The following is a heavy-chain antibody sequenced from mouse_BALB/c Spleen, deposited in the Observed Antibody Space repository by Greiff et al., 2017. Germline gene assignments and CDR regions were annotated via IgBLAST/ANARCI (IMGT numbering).Heavy chain of an antibody. CDR2: IDPANGNT. CDR1: GFNIKDTY. CDR3: ARSTLAVPDYFDY. D-gene: IGHD2-10*02. Sequence: EVQLQQSGAELVKPGASVKLSCTASGFNIKDTYMHWVKQRPEQGLEWIGRIDPANGNTKYDPKFQGKATITADTSSNTAYLQLSSLTSEDTAVYYCARSTLAVPDYFDYWGQGTTLTVSS. V-gene: IGHV14-3*02. J-gene: IGHJ2*01.